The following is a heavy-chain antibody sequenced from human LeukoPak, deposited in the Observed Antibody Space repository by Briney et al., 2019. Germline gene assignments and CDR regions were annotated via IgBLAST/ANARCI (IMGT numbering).Heavy chain of an antibody. CDR1: GYTFTGYY. V-gene: IGHV1-18*04. CDR2: ISAYNGNT. D-gene: IGHD6-13*01. CDR3: ARVNPNSSSWYYSY. J-gene: IGHJ4*02. Sequence: ASVKVSCKASGYTFTGYYIHWVRQAPGQGLEWMGWISAYNGNTNYAQKLQGRVTMTTDTSTSTAYMELRSLRSDDTAVYYCARVNPNSSSWYYSYWGQGTLVTVSS.